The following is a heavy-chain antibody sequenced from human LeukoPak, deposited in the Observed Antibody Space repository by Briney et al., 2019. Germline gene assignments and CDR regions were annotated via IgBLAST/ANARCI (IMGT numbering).Heavy chain of an antibody. CDR1: GGSFSGYY. D-gene: IGHD6-19*01. CDR2: INHSGST. Sequence: PSETLSLTCAVYGGSFSGYYWSWIRQPPGKGLEWIGEINHSGSTNYNPSLKSRVTISVDTSKNQFSLKLSSVTAADTAVYHCARGANSSGWYKGFDYWGQGTLVTVSS. J-gene: IGHJ4*02. CDR3: ARGANSSGWYKGFDY. V-gene: IGHV4-34*01.